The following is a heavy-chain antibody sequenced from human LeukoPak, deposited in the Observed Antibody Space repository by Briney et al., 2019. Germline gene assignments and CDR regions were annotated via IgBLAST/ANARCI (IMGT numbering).Heavy chain of an antibody. J-gene: IGHJ5*02. Sequence: GASVKVSCKASGYTFTGYYMHWVRQAPGQGLEWMGWINPNSGGTNYAQKFQGRVTMTRDTSISTAYMELSRLRSDDTAVYYCARDRSYWDVDYYDSSGLPNWFDPWGQGTLVTVSS. CDR1: GYTFTGYY. CDR2: INPNSGGT. CDR3: ARDRSYWDVDYYDSSGLPNWFDP. D-gene: IGHD3-22*01. V-gene: IGHV1-2*02.